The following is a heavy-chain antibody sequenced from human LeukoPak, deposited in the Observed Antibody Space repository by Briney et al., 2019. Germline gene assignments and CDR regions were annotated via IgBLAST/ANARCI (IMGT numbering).Heavy chain of an antibody. J-gene: IGHJ4*02. D-gene: IGHD3-9*01. CDR2: ISSSSSYI. CDR1: GFTFSSYS. CDR3: ARELDCFDY. V-gene: IGHV3-21*01. Sequence: GALRLSCAASGFTFSSYSMNWGRQAPGGGVEWVSSISSSSSYIYYADSVKGRFTISRDNAKNSLYLQMNSLRAEGTAVYYCARELDCFDYWGQGTLVTVSS.